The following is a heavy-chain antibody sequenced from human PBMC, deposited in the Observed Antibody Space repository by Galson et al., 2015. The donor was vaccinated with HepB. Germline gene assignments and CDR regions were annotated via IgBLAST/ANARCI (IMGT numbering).Heavy chain of an antibody. CDR2: TYYRSKWFN. CDR3: ASGRYSAFDI. D-gene: IGHD2-2*02. Sequence: CAISGDSVSRSGAAWNWIRQSPSRGLEWLGRTYYRSKWFNEYALSVKSRLNINPDTSRNQFSLQLDSLTPEDTAVYYCASGRYSAFDIWDQGTMVTVSS. V-gene: IGHV6-1*01. CDR1: GDSVSRSGAA. J-gene: IGHJ3*02.